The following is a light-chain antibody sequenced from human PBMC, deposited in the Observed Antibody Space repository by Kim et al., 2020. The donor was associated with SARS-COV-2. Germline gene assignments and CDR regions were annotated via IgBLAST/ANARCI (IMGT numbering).Light chain of an antibody. CDR2: DVI. Sequence: GQSITISCTGTSSDVGGYNYVSWYQQHPGKAPKVMIYDVINRPSGVSNRFSGSKSGNTASLTISGLQAEDEAHYYCSSYTSSGSLVFGGGTQLTVL. V-gene: IGLV2-14*04. CDR1: SSDVGGYNY. J-gene: IGLJ2*01. CDR3: SSYTSSGSLV.